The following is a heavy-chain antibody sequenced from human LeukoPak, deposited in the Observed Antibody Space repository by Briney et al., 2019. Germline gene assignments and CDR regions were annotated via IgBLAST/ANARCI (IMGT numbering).Heavy chain of an antibody. CDR1: GFNFSTHS. J-gene: IGHJ5*02. CDR2: ISRDSSNI. CDR3: ARGTTVTPGFAP. V-gene: IGHV3-21*01. D-gene: IGHD4-17*01. Sequence: GGSLRLSCSASGFNFSTHSMNWVRQAPGRGLEWVAFISRDSSNIFYGDSVKGRFTISRDNAKKSVFLQMRSLRVEDTAVYYCARGTTVTPGFAPWGQGTLVTVSS.